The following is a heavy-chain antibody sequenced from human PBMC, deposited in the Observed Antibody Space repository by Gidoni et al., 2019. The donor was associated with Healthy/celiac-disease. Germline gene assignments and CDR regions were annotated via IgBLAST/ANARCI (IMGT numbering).Heavy chain of an antibody. CDR3: TTGSAAGMGYYYYGMDV. Sequence: EVQLVESVGGLVKPGGSLRLSCAASGFTFSNAWMSWVRQAPGKGLEWVGRIKSKTDGGTTDYAAPVKGRFTISRDDSKNTLYLQMNSLKTEDTAVYYCTTGSAAGMGYYYYGMDVWGQGTTVTVSS. D-gene: IGHD6-13*01. V-gene: IGHV3-15*01. CDR2: IKSKTDGGTT. J-gene: IGHJ6*02. CDR1: GFTFSNAW.